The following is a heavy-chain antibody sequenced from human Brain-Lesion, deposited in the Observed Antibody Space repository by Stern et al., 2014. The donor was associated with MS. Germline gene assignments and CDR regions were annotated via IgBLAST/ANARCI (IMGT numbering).Heavy chain of an antibody. D-gene: IGHD1-26*01. CDR2: FDPEECET. Sequence: MQLVESGAEVKKPGASVKVSCKVSGYTLTELSMHWVRQAPRKGVEWMGGFDPEECETIYAQKFQGRVTMTEDTSTDTAYMELSSLRSEDTAVYYCATLSPGAGGNYYRHFDYWGQGTLVTVSS. J-gene: IGHJ4*02. V-gene: IGHV1-24*01. CDR3: ATLSPGAGGNYYRHFDY. CDR1: GYTLTELS.